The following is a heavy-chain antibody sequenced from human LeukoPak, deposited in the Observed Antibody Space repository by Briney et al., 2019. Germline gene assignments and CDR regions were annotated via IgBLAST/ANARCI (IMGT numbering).Heavy chain of an antibody. J-gene: IGHJ4*02. V-gene: IGHV3-21*01. D-gene: IGHD5-18*01. CDR2: ISSSSSYI. CDR1: GFTFSSYS. CDR3: ARDGISGYSYGWLTTDY. Sequence: GGSLRLSCAASGFTFSSYSMNWVRQAPGKGLEWVSSISSSSSYIYYADSVKGRFTISRDNAKNSLYLQMNSLRAEDTAVYYCARDGISGYSYGWLTTDYWGQGTLVTVSS.